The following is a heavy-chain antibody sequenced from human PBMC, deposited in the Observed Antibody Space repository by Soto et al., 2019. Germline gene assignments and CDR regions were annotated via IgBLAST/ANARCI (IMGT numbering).Heavy chain of an antibody. J-gene: IGHJ2*01. CDR1: GFTFCSYS. CDR2: ISSSSSYI. D-gene: IGHD3-3*02. V-gene: IGHV3-21*01. CDR3: AKQMSMFYGSFDL. Sequence: PGGSLRLSCAASGFTFCSYSMNWVRQASGKGLEWVSSISSSSSYIYYADSVNGRFTISRDNAKISLYLQMNSLRAEDTAVYYCAKQMSMFYGSFDLWSRGTLVTISS.